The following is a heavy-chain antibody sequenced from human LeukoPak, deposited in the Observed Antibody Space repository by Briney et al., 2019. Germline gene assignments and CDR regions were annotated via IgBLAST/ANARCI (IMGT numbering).Heavy chain of an antibody. CDR3: ARHVHAYDYDAFDV. CDR2: IYTSGDT. CDR1: GGSISSYY. V-gene: IGHV4-4*09. D-gene: IGHD5-12*01. Sequence: PSETLSLTCTVSGGSISSYYWSWIRQPPGKGLEWIGYIYTSGDTNYNPSLKSRVTISVDTSKNQFSLKLSSVTAADTAVYYCARHVHAYDYDAFDVWGQGTMVTVSS. J-gene: IGHJ3*01.